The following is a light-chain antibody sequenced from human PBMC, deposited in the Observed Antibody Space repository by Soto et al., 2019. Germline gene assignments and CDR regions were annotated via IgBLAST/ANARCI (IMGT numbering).Light chain of an antibody. V-gene: IGKV3-11*01. Sequence: EIVLTQSPATLSLSPGERATLSCRASQSVSSYLAWYQQKPGQAPRLLIYDASNRATGIPARFSGSGSGTDFTLTIISLEPEDFAVYYCQQSSNGPPYTFGHGTKVDIK. CDR3: QQSSNGPPYT. J-gene: IGKJ3*01. CDR1: QSVSSY. CDR2: DAS.